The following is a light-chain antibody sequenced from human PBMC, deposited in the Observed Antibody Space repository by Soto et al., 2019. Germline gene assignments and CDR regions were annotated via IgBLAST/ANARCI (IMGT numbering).Light chain of an antibody. V-gene: IGKV3-11*02. CDR2: DTS. J-gene: IGKJ4*01. Sequence: EIVLTQSPVTRSLSPGERVTLSCRASQSINTYLTWHQQKPGQAPRLLMYDTSNRPTGIPPRFNGSGSERDFTLTISSLEPEDSAVYYCQQRSSWPLTFGGGTKVDIK. CDR1: QSINTY. CDR3: QQRSSWPLT.